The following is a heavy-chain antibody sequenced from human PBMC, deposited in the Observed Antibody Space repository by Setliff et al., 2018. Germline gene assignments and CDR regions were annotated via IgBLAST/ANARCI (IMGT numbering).Heavy chain of an antibody. Sequence: PGGSLRLSCAASGFTFSTYSMSWVRQAPGKGLGWVSAISGDSEYIYYRDSVKGRFTISRANSKNTLYLQMNNLRVEDTAVYYCARAKAGTLFDYWGQGTLVTVSS. CDR3: ARAKAGTLFDY. CDR2: ISGDSEYI. CDR1: GFTFSTYS. V-gene: IGHV3-23*01. J-gene: IGHJ4*02. D-gene: IGHD6-19*01.